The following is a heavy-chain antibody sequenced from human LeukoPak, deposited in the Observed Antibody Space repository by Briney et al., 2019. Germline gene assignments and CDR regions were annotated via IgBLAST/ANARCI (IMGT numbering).Heavy chain of an antibody. J-gene: IGHJ6*02. D-gene: IGHD3-22*01. CDR2: ISSSSSYI. CDR1: GFTFSSYR. V-gene: IGHV3-21*01. CDR3: ARDDYYDSSGYYKVSYYYYYGMDV. Sequence: GGSLRLSCAASGFTFSSYRMNWVRQAPGKGLEWVSSISSSSSYIYYADSVKGRFTISRDNSKNTLYLQMNSLRAEDTAVYYCARDDYYDSSGYYKVSYYYYYGMDVWGQGTTVTVSS.